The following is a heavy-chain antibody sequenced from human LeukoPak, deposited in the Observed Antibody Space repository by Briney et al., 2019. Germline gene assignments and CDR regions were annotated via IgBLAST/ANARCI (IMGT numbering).Heavy chain of an antibody. J-gene: IGHJ6*03. CDR2: ISAYNGNT. V-gene: IGHV1-18*01. D-gene: IGHD2-2*01. CDR1: GYTFTSYG. CDR3: ARAIRSTNKNYYYYYYMDV. Sequence: GASVKVSCKASGYTFTSYGISWVRQAPGQGLEWMGWISAYNGNTNYAQKLQGRVTMTTDTSTSTAYMELRSLRSDDTAVYYCARAIRSTNKNYYYYYYMDVWGKGTTVTISS.